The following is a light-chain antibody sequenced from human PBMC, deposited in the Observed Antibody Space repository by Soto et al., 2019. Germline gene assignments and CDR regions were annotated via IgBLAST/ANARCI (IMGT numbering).Light chain of an antibody. J-gene: IGLJ3*02. V-gene: IGLV2-8*01. CDR1: SSDIGGYDH. CDR2: EVT. CDR3: GSFAGPVWV. Sequence: QSALTQPPSASGSPGQSVTISCTGTSSDIGGYDHVSWYQQHPGKAPKVVIYEVTKRLSGVPDRFSGFKAGNTASLTVFGLQAEDEADYYCGSFAGPVWVFGGGTKVTVL.